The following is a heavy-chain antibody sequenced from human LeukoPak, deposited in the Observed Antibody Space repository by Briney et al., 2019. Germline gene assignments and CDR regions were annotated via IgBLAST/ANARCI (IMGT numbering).Heavy chain of an antibody. Sequence: GSLRLSCSASGFTFSSYAMHWVRQAPGKGLEYVSAISSNGGSTYYADSVKGRFTISRDNSKNTLYPQMSSLRAEDTAVYYCVRVTGYSHGYGGFDYWGQGTLVTVSS. CDR3: VRVTGYSHGYGGFDY. V-gene: IGHV3-64D*06. D-gene: IGHD5-18*01. J-gene: IGHJ4*02. CDR2: ISSNGGST. CDR1: GFTFSSYA.